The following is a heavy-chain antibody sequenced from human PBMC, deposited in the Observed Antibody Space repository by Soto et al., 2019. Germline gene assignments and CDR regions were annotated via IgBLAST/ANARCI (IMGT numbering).Heavy chain of an antibody. CDR2: VNSDGDTT. CDR3: ASNYAYAEGYYFYGIDV. V-gene: IGHV3-74*01. Sequence: EVQLVESGGGLVQPGGSLRLSCAASGFPFRTYWMHWVRQAPGKGLVWVSRVNSDGDTTYYADSVKGRFTISRDNAKNTLHLQMNSLGAEDTAVYYCASNYAYAEGYYFYGIDVW. D-gene: IGHD3-16*01. J-gene: IGHJ6*01. CDR1: GFPFRTYW.